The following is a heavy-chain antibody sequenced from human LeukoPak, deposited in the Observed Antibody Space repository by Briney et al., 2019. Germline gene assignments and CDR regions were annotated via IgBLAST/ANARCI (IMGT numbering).Heavy chain of an antibody. CDR2: IKSKTDGGTT. Sequence: PRGSLRLSCAASGFTFSNAWMSWVRQAPGKGLEWVGRIKSKTDGGTTDYAAPVKGRFTISRDDSKNTLYLQMNSLKTEDTAVYYCTTLITYYYGSGRDYWGQGTLVTVSS. CDR3: TTLITYYYGSGRDY. CDR1: GFTFSNAW. V-gene: IGHV3-15*01. J-gene: IGHJ4*02. D-gene: IGHD3-10*01.